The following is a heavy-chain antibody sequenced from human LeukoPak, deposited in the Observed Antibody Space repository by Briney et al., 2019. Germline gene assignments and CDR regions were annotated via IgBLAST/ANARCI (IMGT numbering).Heavy chain of an antibody. CDR1: GYSISSDYY. CDR3: AREWDNWNAGAFDI. Sequence: SETLSLTCIVSGYSISSDYYWGWIRQPPGKGLEWIGNIYHSGSTYYNPSLRSRVTISIGTSKNQFSLKLSSVTAADTAVYYCAREWDNWNAGAFDIWGQGTMVTVSS. V-gene: IGHV4-38-2*02. D-gene: IGHD1-20*01. J-gene: IGHJ3*02. CDR2: IYHSGST.